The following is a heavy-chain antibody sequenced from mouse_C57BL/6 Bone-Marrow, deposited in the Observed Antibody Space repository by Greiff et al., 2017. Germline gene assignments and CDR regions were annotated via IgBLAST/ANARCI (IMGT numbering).Heavy chain of an antibody. D-gene: IGHD3-2*02. CDR3: ARYSSGYFAMDY. CDR1: GYTFTSYW. J-gene: IGHJ4*01. V-gene: IGHV1-69*01. Sequence: LQQPGAELVMPGASVKLSCKASGYTFTSYWMHWVKQRPGQGLEWIGEIDPSDSYTHYNQKFKGKSTLTVDKSSSTAYLQLSSLTSEDSAVYYCARYSSGYFAMDYWGQGTSVTVSS. CDR2: IDPSDSYT.